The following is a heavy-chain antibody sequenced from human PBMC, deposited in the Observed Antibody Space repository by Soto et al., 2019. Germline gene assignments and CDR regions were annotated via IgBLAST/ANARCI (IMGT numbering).Heavy chain of an antibody. CDR3: ARTDIVVVPAASPVYYYYYGMDV. CDR2: ISAYNGNT. J-gene: IGHJ6*01. V-gene: IGHV1-18*04. D-gene: IGHD2-2*01. CDR1: GYTFTSYG. Sequence: QVQLVQSGAEVKKPGASVKVSCKASGYTFTSYGISWVRQAPGQGLEWMGWISAYNGNTNYAQKLQGRVTMTTDTSTSTAYMELRSLRSDATAVYYCARTDIVVVPAASPVYYYYYGMDVWGQGNTVTVSS.